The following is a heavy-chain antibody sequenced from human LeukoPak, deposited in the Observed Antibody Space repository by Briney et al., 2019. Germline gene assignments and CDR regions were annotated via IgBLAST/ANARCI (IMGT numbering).Heavy chain of an antibody. J-gene: IGHJ6*02. V-gene: IGHV5-51*01. CDR1: RYSFTSYW. Sequence: GESLKISCKASRYSFTSYWIDWVSQMLGKGLEWMGIINPGDSDTRYSPSFRGQVTISADKSISTAYLQWSSLKASDTAMYYCARQSSSGTAHYGMDVWGQGTTVTVSS. CDR2: INPGDSDT. CDR3: ARQSSSGTAHYGMDV. D-gene: IGHD1-1*01.